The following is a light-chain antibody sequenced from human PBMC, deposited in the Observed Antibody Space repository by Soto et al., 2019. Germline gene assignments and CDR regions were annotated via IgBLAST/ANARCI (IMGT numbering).Light chain of an antibody. Sequence: EIVLTQSPGTLSLSPVERAALSCSASQSVGSSYLVWYQQRPDQAPRLLIYGASIRATGTPDRFSGSGAGTDFTLTISRLEPEDFAVYYCQHYGRSSLTFGGGTKVDIK. J-gene: IGKJ4*01. CDR2: GAS. CDR3: QHYGRSSLT. CDR1: QSVGSSY. V-gene: IGKV3-20*01.